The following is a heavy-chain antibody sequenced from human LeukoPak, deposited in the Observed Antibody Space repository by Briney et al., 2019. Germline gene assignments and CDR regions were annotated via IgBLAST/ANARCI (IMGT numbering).Heavy chain of an antibody. CDR3: ASNMNYCSGGSCYIGGFDY. CDR2: IYYSGST. J-gene: IGHJ4*02. D-gene: IGHD2-15*01. Sequence: SETLSLTCTVSGGSISSYYWSWIRQPPGKGLEWIGYIYYSGSTNYNPSLKSRVTISVDTSKNQFSLKLSSVTAADTAVYYCASNMNYCSGGSCYIGGFDYWGQGTLVTVSS. V-gene: IGHV4-59*01. CDR1: GGSISSYY.